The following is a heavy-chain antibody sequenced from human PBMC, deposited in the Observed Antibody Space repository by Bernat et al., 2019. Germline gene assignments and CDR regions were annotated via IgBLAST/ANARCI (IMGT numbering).Heavy chain of an antibody. Sequence: EVQLVESGGGLVQPGGSLRLSCAASGFTFSSYAMHWVRQAPGKGLEYVSAISSNGGSTYYDTTVKGRFTVSREQSKNTLYLQMGRQRAEEKAVYYCAEWGGGVVPAADTSYYYYYGMDVWGQGTTVTVSS. D-gene: IGHD2-2*01. CDR3: AEWGGGVVPAADTSYYYYYGMDV. J-gene: IGHJ6*02. V-gene: IGHV3-64*01. CDR1: GFTFSSYA. CDR2: ISSNGGST.